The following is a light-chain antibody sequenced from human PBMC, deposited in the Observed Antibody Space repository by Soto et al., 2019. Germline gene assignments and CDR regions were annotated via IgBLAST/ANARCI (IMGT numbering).Light chain of an antibody. V-gene: IGKV1D-12*01. J-gene: IGKJ5*01. CDR1: QGIRSW. Sequence: DIHMTQSPSSVSASVGYRFTITCRASQGIRSWLAWYQQKPGKAPKLLIYATSSLQSGVPSRFRGSGSGTDFTLTISSMKPEDFETYYCQQANSFPITFGHGTRLEIK. CDR3: QQANSFPIT. CDR2: ATS.